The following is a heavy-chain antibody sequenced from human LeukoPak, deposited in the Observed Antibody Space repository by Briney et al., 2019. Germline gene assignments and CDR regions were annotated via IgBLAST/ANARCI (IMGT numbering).Heavy chain of an antibody. J-gene: IGHJ4*02. CDR2: IYYSGST. CDR3: ARHHSSGWATFDY. Sequence: PSETLSLTCTVSGGSISSSSYYWGWIRQPPGKGLEWIGSIYYSGSTYYNPSLKSRVTISVDTSKNQFSLKLSSVTAADTAVYYSARHHSSGWATFDYWGQGTLVTVSS. D-gene: IGHD6-19*01. V-gene: IGHV4-39*01. CDR1: GGSISSSSYY.